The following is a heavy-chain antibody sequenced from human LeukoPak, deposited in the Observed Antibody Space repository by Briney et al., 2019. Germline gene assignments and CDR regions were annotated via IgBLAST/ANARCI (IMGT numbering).Heavy chain of an antibody. CDR2: MNPNSGNT. J-gene: IGHJ4*02. Sequence: ASVKVSCKASGYTFTSYDISWVRQATGQGLEWMGWMNPNSGNTGYAQKFQGRVTMTRNTSISTAYMELSSLRSEDTAVYYCAREARDYGDYSADYWGQGTLVTVSS. V-gene: IGHV1-8*01. CDR1: GYTFTSYD. D-gene: IGHD4-17*01. CDR3: AREARDYGDYSADY.